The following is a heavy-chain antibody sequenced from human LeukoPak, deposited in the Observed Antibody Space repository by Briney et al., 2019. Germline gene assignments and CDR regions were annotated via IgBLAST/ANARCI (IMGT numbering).Heavy chain of an antibody. Sequence: PGGSLRLSCAASGFTFSSYSMNWVRQAPGKGLEWVASISSSSSYIYYADSVKGRFTISRDNAKNSLYLQMNSLRAEDTAVYYCARVLVVVVAAYDYYGMDVWGQGTTVTVSS. CDR1: GFTFSSYS. V-gene: IGHV3-21*01. J-gene: IGHJ6*02. D-gene: IGHD2-15*01. CDR3: ARVLVVVVAAYDYYGMDV. CDR2: ISSSSSYI.